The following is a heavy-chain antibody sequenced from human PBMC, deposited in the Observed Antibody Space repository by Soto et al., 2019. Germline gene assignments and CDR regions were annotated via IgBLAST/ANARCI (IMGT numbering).Heavy chain of an antibody. J-gene: IGHJ6*02. CDR2: LKPDNGGT. D-gene: IGHD3-10*01. CDR1: GYTFTGHY. V-gene: IGHV1-2*02. Sequence: QVQLVQSGAQGKPPGASVKVSCKASGYTFTGHYMHWVRQVSGKRLEHLGWLKPDNGGTYYAPKFQGRVTFTRDTSTSTAYMELSGLQSDDTAVYFCARDLCPLGSGSACPLYGLDIWGQGTTVVVS. CDR3: ARDLCPLGSGSACPLYGLDI.